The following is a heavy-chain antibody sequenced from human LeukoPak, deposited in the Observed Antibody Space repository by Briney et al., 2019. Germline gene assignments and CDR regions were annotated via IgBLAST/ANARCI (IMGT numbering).Heavy chain of an antibody. D-gene: IGHD1-26*01. J-gene: IGHJ3*02. CDR1: GGTFSSYA. V-gene: IGHV1-18*01. CDR3: ARDDQRELLQGDAFDI. CDR2: ISAYNGNT. Sequence: ASVKASCKASGGTFSSYAISWVRQAPGQGLEWMGWISAYNGNTNYAQKLQGRVTMTTDTSTSTAYMELRSLRSDDTAVYYCARDDQRELLQGDAFDIWGQGTMVTVSS.